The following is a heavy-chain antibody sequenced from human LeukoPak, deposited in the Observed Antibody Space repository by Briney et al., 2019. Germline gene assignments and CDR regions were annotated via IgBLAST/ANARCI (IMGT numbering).Heavy chain of an antibody. J-gene: IGHJ4*02. Sequence: GGSLRLSCAASGFTFSSYALSWVRQAPGKGLECVSAISGSGGSTYSADSLKGRFTISRDNSKNTLYLQINSLRTDDTAVFYCAMGGLGSAFDNWGQGTLVTVSS. CDR1: GFTFSSYA. CDR2: ISGSGGST. CDR3: AMGGLGSAFDN. V-gene: IGHV3-23*01. D-gene: IGHD6-19*01.